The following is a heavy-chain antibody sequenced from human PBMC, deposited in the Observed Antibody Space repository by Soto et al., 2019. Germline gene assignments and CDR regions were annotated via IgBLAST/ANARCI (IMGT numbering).Heavy chain of an antibody. D-gene: IGHD1-26*01. Sequence: QLQLHESGPGLVKPSETLSLTCNVSGASIGRFYWSWIRQSAGKGLEWIGRVYSTGGVTYNPALKGRVTISLDRSNNHVSLEMTSVTAADTAVYFCARDLSGTGLDIWGRGTRVSVSS. J-gene: IGHJ6*02. CDR1: GASIGRFY. CDR2: VYSTGGV. V-gene: IGHV4-4*07. CDR3: ARDLSGTGLDI.